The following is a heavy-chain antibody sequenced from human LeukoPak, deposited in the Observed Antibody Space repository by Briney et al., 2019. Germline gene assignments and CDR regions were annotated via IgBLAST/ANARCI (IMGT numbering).Heavy chain of an antibody. CDR3: ATSMLLWFSLYDY. V-gene: IGHV1-24*01. D-gene: IGHD3-10*01. Sequence: ASVKVSCKASGSTFTSYDINWVRQATGQGLEWMGGFDPEDGETIYAQKFQGRVTMTEDTSTDTAYMELSSLRSEDTAVYYCATSMLLWFSLYDYWGKGTLVTVSS. CDR1: GSTFTSYD. CDR2: FDPEDGET. J-gene: IGHJ4*02.